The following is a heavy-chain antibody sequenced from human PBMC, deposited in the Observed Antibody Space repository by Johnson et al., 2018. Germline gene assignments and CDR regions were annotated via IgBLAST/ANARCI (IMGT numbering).Heavy chain of an antibody. CDR2: ISWAGGST. CDR1: GFTFDDYT. CDR3: AKDSCSSTSCYGYMDV. D-gene: IGHD2-2*01. J-gene: IGHJ6*03. V-gene: IGHV3-43*01. Sequence: VQLVESGGGLVQPGRSLRLSCAASGFTFDDYTMHWVRQAPGKGLEWVSLISWAGGSTYYADSVKGRFTISRDNSKNSLYLQMNSLRTEDTALYYCAKDSCSSTSCYGYMDVWGKGTTVTVSS.